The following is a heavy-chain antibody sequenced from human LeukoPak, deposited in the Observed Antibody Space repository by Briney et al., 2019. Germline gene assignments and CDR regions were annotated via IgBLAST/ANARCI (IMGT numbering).Heavy chain of an antibody. V-gene: IGHV4-31*03. D-gene: IGHD3-22*01. CDR2: IYYSGST. CDR3: ASGYYDSSGYYGMDV. Sequence: PSQTLSLTCTVSGGSISSGGYYWRWIRQHPGKGLEWIGYIYYSGSTYYNPSLKSRVTISVDTSKNQFSLKLSSVTAADTAVYYCASGYYDSSGYYGMDVWGQGTTVTVSS. J-gene: IGHJ6*02. CDR1: GGSISSGGYY.